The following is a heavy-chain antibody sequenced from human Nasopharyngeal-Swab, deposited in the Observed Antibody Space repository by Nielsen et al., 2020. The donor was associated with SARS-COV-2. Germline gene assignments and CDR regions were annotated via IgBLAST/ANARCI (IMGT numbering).Heavy chain of an antibody. CDR2: IIPIFGTA. J-gene: IGHJ6*02. V-gene: IGHV1-69*06. Sequence: WVRQAPGQGLEWMGGIIPIFGTANYAQKFQGRVTITADKSTSTAYMELSSLRSEDTAVYYCARDSTYYYYYGMDVWGQGTTGTVSS. CDR3: ARDSTYYYYYGMDV.